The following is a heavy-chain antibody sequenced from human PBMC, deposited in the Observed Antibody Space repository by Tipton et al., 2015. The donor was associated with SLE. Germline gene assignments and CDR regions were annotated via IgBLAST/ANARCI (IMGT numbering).Heavy chain of an antibody. J-gene: IGHJ5*02. Sequence: TLSLTCNVSGVSIMSGGYYWTWIRQPAGRGLEWIGRIYSNGATNYNPSLMSRVTISVDTPKNQFSLKLTSVTAADTAVYYCARDLVSPGNWFDPWGQGTLVTVSS. CDR2: IYSNGAT. V-gene: IGHV4-61*02. CDR1: GVSIMSGGYY. D-gene: IGHD5/OR15-5a*01. CDR3: ARDLVSPGNWFDP.